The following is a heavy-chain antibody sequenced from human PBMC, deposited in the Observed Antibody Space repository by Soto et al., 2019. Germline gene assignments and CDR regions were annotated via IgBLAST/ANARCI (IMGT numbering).Heavy chain of an antibody. CDR3: AREASYAYGMDV. CDR1: GFTFSSYG. J-gene: IGHJ6*02. D-gene: IGHD4-17*01. Sequence: QVQLVESGGGVVQPGRSLRLSCAASGFTFSSYGMHWVRQAPGKGLEWVAVIWYDGSNKYYADSVKGRFTISRDNSKNTLYLKMNGLRAEDTAVYYCAREASYAYGMDVWGQGTTVTVSS. CDR2: IWYDGSNK. V-gene: IGHV3-33*01.